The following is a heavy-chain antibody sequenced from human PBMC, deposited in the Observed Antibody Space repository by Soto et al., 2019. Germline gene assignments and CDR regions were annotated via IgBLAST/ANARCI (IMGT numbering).Heavy chain of an antibody. CDR2: IYYSGST. D-gene: IGHD5-12*01. J-gene: IGHJ4*02. Sequence: PSETLSLTCTVSGGSISSGGYYWSWIRQHPGKCLEWIGYIYYSGSTYYNPSLKSRVTISVDTSKNQFSLKLSSVTAADTAVYYCATIGSGYDLDYWGQGTLVTVYS. CDR1: GGSISSGGYY. V-gene: IGHV4-31*03. CDR3: ATIGSGYDLDY.